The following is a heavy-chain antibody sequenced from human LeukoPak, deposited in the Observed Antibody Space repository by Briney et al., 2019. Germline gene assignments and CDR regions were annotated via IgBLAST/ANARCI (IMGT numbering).Heavy chain of an antibody. Sequence: PSETLSLTCTVSGGSISSSDYYWSWIRQPPGKGLEWIGYIYYSGSTYYNPSLKSRVTISVDTSKNQFSLKLSSVTAADTAVYYCAREGREGVVVPAALDPWGQGTLVTVSS. V-gene: IGHV4-30-4*08. CDR2: IYYSGST. CDR1: GGSISSSDYY. D-gene: IGHD2-2*01. J-gene: IGHJ5*02. CDR3: AREGREGVVVPAALDP.